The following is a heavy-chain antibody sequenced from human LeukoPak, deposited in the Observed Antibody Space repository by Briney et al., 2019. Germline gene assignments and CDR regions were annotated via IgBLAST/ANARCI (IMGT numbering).Heavy chain of an antibody. J-gene: IGHJ4*02. Sequence: GGSLRLSCAASGFTFNTYWMHWVRQAPGKGLVWVSRINSDGRRTTYADSLKGRFTISRDNAKNTLYLQMNSLRADDTAVYYCARDPNYDSSGYPFDYWGQGTLVTVSS. V-gene: IGHV3-74*01. CDR3: ARDPNYDSSGYPFDY. CDR2: INSDGRRT. CDR1: GFTFNTYW. D-gene: IGHD3-22*01.